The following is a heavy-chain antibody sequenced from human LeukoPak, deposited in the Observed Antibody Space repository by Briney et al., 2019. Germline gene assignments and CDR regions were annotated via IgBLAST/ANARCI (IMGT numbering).Heavy chain of an antibody. J-gene: IGHJ5*02. CDR3: ARELIAAATNWFDP. CDR2: IYCSGST. Sequence: SQTLSLTXTVSGGSISSGDYYWSWIRQPPGKGLEWIGYIYCSGSTYYNPSLKSRVTISVDTSKNQFSLKLSSVTAADTAVYYCARELIAAATNWFDPWGQGTLVTVSS. CDR1: GGSISSGDYY. V-gene: IGHV4-30-4*08. D-gene: IGHD6-13*01.